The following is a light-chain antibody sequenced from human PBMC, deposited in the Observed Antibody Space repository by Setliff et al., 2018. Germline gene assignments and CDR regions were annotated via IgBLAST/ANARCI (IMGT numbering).Light chain of an antibody. CDR1: SSDVGGYNF. Sequence: QSVLTQPAAVSGSPGQSITISCSGTSSDVGGYNFVSWYQQRPGKAPKLLIHEVTKRPSGVSDRFSGSKSGNTASLTISGLQAEGEADYYCLSYTSETTHALFGGGTKITVL. V-gene: IGLV2-14*03. J-gene: IGLJ2*01. CDR3: LSYTSETTHAL. CDR2: EVT.